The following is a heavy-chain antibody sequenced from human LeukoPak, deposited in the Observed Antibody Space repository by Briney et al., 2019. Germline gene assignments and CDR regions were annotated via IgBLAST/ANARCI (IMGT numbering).Heavy chain of an antibody. CDR2: IYPGDSEI. J-gene: IGHJ4*02. D-gene: IGHD1-26*01. Sequence: GESLKISCKGSGYSFTSYWIGWVRQMPGKGLEWMGIIYPGDSEIRYSPSFRGRVTISADKSTSTAYLQWSRLKASDTAIYYCARHEGSGSYYSYWGQGTLVTVSS. V-gene: IGHV5-51*01. CDR1: GYSFTSYW. CDR3: ARHEGSGSYYSY.